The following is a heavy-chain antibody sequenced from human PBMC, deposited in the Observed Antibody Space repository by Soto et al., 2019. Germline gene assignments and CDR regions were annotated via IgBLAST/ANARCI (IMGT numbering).Heavy chain of an antibody. D-gene: IGHD1-7*01. CDR3: ARDHYWGKLHPNGAFDI. Sequence: GASVKVSCKASGYTFTTYAMHWVRQAPGQRLEWMGWINAGNGNTKYSQKFQGRVTMTRDTSISTAYMELSRLRSDDTAVYYCARDHYWGKLHPNGAFDIWGQGTMVTVSS. CDR1: GYTFTTYA. CDR2: INAGNGNT. J-gene: IGHJ3*02. V-gene: IGHV1-3*01.